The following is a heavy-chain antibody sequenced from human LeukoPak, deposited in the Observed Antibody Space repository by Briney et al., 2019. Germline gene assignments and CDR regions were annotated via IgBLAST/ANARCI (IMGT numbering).Heavy chain of an antibody. D-gene: IGHD3-22*01. CDR1: GYTFPSYG. CDR3: ARTDYYDSSGYYP. V-gene: IGHV1-69*05. Sequence: SVKVACKASGYTFPSYGFSWVRQAPGQGLEWMGGIIPIFGTANYAQKFQGRVTITTDESTSTAYMELSSLRSEDTAVYYCARTDYYDSSGYYPWGQGTLVTVSS. CDR2: IIPIFGTA. J-gene: IGHJ5*02.